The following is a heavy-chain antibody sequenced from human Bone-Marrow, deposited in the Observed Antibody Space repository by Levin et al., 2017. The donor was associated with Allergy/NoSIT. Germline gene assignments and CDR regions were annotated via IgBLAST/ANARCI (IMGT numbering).Heavy chain of an antibody. CDR2: ISGSGART. V-gene: IGHV3-23*01. CDR1: GFTFSSFA. CDR3: AKSNILAPIQGRNDY. Sequence: PGGSLRLSCAASGFTFSSFAMSWVRQAPGKGLEWVSVISGSGARTYYADSVRGRFTISRDNSKNTLYLQINSLRAEDTALYYCAKSNILAPIQGRNDYWGQGTLVTVSS. D-gene: IGHD2-21*01. J-gene: IGHJ4*02.